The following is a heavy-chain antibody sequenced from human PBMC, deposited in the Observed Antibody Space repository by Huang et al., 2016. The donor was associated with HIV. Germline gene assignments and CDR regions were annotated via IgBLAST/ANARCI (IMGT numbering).Heavy chain of an antibody. CDR1: GFTFSDYY. V-gene: IGHV3-11*01. Sequence: QVQLVESGGGLVKPGGSLRLSCAASGFTFSDYYMSWIRQVPGKGLEWVLLISISGSTIYYADSVKGRFTISRDNAKNSLYLQMNNLRAEDTAVYYCARERMVGSTGIFDYWGQGTLVTVSS. J-gene: IGHJ4*02. D-gene: IGHD1-26*01. CDR2: ISISGSTI. CDR3: ARERMVGSTGIFDY.